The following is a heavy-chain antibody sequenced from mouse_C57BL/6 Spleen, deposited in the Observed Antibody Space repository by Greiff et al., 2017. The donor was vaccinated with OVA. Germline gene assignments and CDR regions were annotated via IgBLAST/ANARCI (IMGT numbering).Heavy chain of an antibody. J-gene: IGHJ3*01. D-gene: IGHD1-1*01. Sequence: VQLQQSGPELVKPGASVKISCKASGYSFTGYYMNWVKQSPEKSLEWIGEINPSTGGTTYNQKFKAKATLTVDKSSSTAYMQLKSLTSEDSAVYYCASGSSYGFAYWGQGTLVTVSA. CDR1: GYSFTGYY. CDR2: INPSTGGT. V-gene: IGHV1-42*01. CDR3: ASGSSYGFAY.